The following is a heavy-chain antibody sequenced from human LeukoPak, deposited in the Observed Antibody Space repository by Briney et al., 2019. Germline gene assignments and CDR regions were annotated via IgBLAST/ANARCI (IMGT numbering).Heavy chain of an antibody. CDR2: ISSDGST. CDR3: AKILYGSGYFLLDS. J-gene: IGHJ4*02. V-gene: IGHV3-23*01. Sequence: GGSLGLSCAASGFTFSSYWMSWVRQAPGKGLEWVSAISSDGSTYYADSVKGRFTVSRDNSKNTLYLQMNSLRAEDTAIYYCAKILYGSGYFLLDSWGQGTLVTVSS. D-gene: IGHD3-3*01. CDR1: GFTFSSYW.